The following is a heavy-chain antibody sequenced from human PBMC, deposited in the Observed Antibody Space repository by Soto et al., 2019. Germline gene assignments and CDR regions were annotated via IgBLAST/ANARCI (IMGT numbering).Heavy chain of an antibody. CDR3: ARDEIAVAGRDY. D-gene: IGHD6-19*01. Sequence: SVKVSCKASGGTFSSYAISWVRQAPGQGLEWMGGIIPIFGTANYAQKFQGRVTITADKSTSTAYMELSSLRSEDTAVYYCARDEIAVAGRDYWGQGTLVTVSS. V-gene: IGHV1-69*06. CDR2: IIPIFGTA. J-gene: IGHJ4*02. CDR1: GGTFSSYA.